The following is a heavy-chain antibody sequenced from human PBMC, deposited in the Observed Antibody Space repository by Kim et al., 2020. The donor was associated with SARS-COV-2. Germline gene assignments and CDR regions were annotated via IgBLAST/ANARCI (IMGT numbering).Heavy chain of an antibody. V-gene: IGHV3-7*01. CDR2: LRHGGSSS. CDR1: GFTLSNYW. D-gene: IGHD3-10*01. J-gene: IGHJ6*01. CDR3: AGSISVAVSHHYGVD. Sequence: GGSLRLSCAASGFTLSNYWMSWVRQAPGKGLEWVAGLRHGGSSSYYVDSVKGRFTISRTTTKKSLFLHMNSLTAEESAVYCWAGSISVAVSHHYGVD.